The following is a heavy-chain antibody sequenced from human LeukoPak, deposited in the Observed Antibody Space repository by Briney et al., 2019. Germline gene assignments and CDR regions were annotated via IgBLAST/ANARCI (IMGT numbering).Heavy chain of an antibody. CDR1: GGSISSGSYY. CDR2: IYTSGST. D-gene: IGHD3-3*01. Sequence: PSQTLSLTCTVSGGSISSGSYYWSWLRQPAGKGLEWIGRIYTSGSTNYNPSLKSRVTISVDTSKNQFSLKLSSVTAADTAVYYCARDPYYDFWSDGGWFDPWGQGTLFTVSS. CDR3: ARDPYYDFWSDGGWFDP. V-gene: IGHV4-61*02. J-gene: IGHJ5*02.